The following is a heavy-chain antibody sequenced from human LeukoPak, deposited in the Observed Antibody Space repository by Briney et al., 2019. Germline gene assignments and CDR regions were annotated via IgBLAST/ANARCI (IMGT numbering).Heavy chain of an antibody. CDR2: ISGSGGST. CDR1: GFTFSSYG. V-gene: IGHV3-23*01. D-gene: IGHD3-10*01. J-gene: IGHJ5*02. Sequence: GGTLRLSCAASGFTFSSYGMSWVRQAPGKGLEWVSAISGSGGSTYYADSVKGRFTISRDNSKNTLYLQMNSLRAEDTAVYYCAKPKWFGELLNWFDPWGQGTLVTVSS. CDR3: AKPKWFGELLNWFDP.